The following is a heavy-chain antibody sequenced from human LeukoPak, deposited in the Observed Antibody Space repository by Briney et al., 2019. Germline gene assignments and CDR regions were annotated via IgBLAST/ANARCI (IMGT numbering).Heavy chain of an antibody. CDR1: GYTFTGYY. CDR2: INPNSGGT. CDR3: AGDSSGMYYFDY. V-gene: IGHV1-2*06. Sequence: GASVKVSCKASGYTFTGYYMHWVRQAPGQGLEWMGRINPNSGGTNYAQKFQGGVTMTRDTSISTAYMELSRLRSDDTAVYYCAGDSSGMYYFDYWGQGTLVTVSS. J-gene: IGHJ4*02. D-gene: IGHD3-22*01.